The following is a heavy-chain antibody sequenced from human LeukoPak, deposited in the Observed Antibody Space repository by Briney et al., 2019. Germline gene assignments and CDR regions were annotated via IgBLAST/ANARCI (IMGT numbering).Heavy chain of an antibody. V-gene: IGHV4-34*01. CDR1: GWSFNDYY. J-gene: IGHJ5*02. CDR2: INARGDT. Sequence: SETLSLTCAVYGWSFNDYYWNWIRQPPGKGLGWIGEINARGDTNYNPSLESRVTISVDTSKNQFSLRLTSMIAADPALYYCARGQVPAARGYNWFDPWGQGTLVTVSS. D-gene: IGHD2-2*01. CDR3: ARGQVPAARGYNWFDP.